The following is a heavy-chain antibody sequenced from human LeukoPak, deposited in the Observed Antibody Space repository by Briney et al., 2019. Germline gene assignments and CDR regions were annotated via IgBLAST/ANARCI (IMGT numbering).Heavy chain of an antibody. V-gene: IGHV3-23*01. CDR1: GFSFSSFD. J-gene: IGHJ4*02. D-gene: IGHD6-19*01. Sequence: GGSLRLSCAASGFSFSSFDMVWVHQAPGKGLEWVAGISNGGDRTYHADSVKGRFTISRDNSRSALFLQMNSLRAEDTAVYYCAKDAPRSSGWFFLDYWGQGTLVTVSS. CDR3: AKDAPRSSGWFFLDY. CDR2: ISNGGDRT.